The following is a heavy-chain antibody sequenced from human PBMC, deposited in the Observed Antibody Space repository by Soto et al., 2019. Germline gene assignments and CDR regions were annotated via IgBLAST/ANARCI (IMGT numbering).Heavy chain of an antibody. D-gene: IGHD3-10*01. CDR1: GDSINSHY. CDR2: IYYSGST. V-gene: IGHV4-59*11. J-gene: IGHJ5*02. Sequence: SDTLSLACGFSGDSINSHYWSWIRQPPGKGLEWIGFIYYSGSTKYNPSLESRVTISVDTSKNQFSLKLSSVTTADTAVYYCARESAGSGKNNWFDPWGEG. CDR3: ARESAGSGKNNWFDP.